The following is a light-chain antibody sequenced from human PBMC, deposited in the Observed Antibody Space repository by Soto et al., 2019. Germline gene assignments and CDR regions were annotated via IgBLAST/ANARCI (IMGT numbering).Light chain of an antibody. V-gene: IGKV1-39*01. J-gene: IGKJ2*01. CDR3: QQSYITPYT. CDR1: QSISVH. CDR2: AAS. Sequence: DIQMTQSPSSLSASVGSTVTITCRASQSISVHLNWYQQKPGKVPKLLIYAASNLHSGVPSSFSGSGSEIDCALTISSLQPDDFATYYCQQSYITPYTFGQGTKLQIK.